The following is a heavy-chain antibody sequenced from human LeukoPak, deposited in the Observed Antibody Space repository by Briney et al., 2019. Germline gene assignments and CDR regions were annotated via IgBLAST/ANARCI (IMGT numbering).Heavy chain of an antibody. V-gene: IGHV3-72*01. Sequence: GGSLRLSCAASGFTFSDHYMDWVRQAPGKGLEWVGRTRNKAKSYTTGYAASVKGRFTISRDGSKSSLFLQMKSLKTEDTAVYYCARVTTLTDYYYDYWGQGTLVTVSS. CDR1: GFTFSDHY. J-gene: IGHJ4*02. CDR2: TRNKAKSYTT. CDR3: ARVTTLTDYYYDY. D-gene: IGHD4-17*01.